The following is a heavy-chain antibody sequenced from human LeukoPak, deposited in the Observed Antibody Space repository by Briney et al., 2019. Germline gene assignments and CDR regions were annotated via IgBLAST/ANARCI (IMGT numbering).Heavy chain of an antibody. Sequence: PGGSLRLSCAASGFTFSSYAMSWVRQAPGKGLEWVSAISGSGGSTYYADSVKGRFTISRDNSKNTLYLQMNSLRAEDTAVYYCAKGPRGYSYGYGFDYWGQGTLVTVSS. CDR3: AKGPRGYSYGYGFDY. CDR1: GFTFSSYA. J-gene: IGHJ4*02. V-gene: IGHV3-23*01. D-gene: IGHD5-18*01. CDR2: ISGSGGST.